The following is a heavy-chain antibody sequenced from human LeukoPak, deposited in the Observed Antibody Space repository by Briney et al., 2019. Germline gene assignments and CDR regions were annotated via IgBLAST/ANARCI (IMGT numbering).Heavy chain of an antibody. Sequence: SGPALVKPTQTLTLTCTFSGFSLSTSGMCVSWIRQPPGKALEWLARIDWDDDKYYSTSLKTRLTISKDTSKNQVVLTMTNMDPADNLSYSCGRDRLAVVGTNTYYYGMDVWGQGTTVTVSS. D-gene: IGHD6-19*01. J-gene: IGHJ6*02. CDR1: GFSLSTSGMC. V-gene: IGHV2-70*11. CDR3: GRDRLAVVGTNTYYYGMDV. CDR2: IDWDDDK.